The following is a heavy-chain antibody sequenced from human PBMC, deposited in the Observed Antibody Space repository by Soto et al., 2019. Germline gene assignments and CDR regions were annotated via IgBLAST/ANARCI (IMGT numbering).Heavy chain of an antibody. CDR1: VGSISSGGYY. V-gene: IGHV4-31*03. CDR3: ASGYYDFWSGHYYYYGMDV. J-gene: IGHJ6*02. CDR2: IYYSGST. Sequence: PSESLSLTCTVSVGSISSGGYYWSWVRQHPGKGLEWIGYIYYSGSTYYNPSLKSRVTISVDTSKNQFSLKLSSVTAADTAVYYCASGYYDFWSGHYYYYGMDVWGQGTTVTVSS. D-gene: IGHD3-3*01.